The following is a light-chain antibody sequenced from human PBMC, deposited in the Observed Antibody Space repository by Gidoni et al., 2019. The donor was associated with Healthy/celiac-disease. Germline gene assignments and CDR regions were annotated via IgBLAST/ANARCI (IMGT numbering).Light chain of an antibody. J-gene: IGKJ2*02. V-gene: IGKV1-5*01. CDR1: QSTSSW. CDR3: QQYNSYPCT. Sequence: DIQITQAPSTLPASVGDRVTIPCRASQSTSSWLAWYQQKPGKAPKLLIYDASSLESGVPSRFSGSGSETEFTLTISSLQPDDFATYYCQQYNSYPCTFGQGTKLEIK. CDR2: DAS.